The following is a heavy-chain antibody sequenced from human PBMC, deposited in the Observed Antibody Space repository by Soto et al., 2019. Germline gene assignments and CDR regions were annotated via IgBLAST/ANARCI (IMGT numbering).Heavy chain of an antibody. Sequence: SETLSLTCAVSGGSINSGGYSWSWVRQPPGKGLEWIGEIYHSGITKYNPSLKSRVTISVDKSNNQFSLEMRAVTAADTAVYYCATLPPRIEVVKTEIPAWGQGTLVTVSS. CDR1: GGSINSGGYS. J-gene: IGHJ5*02. CDR3: ATLPPRIEVVKTEIPA. V-gene: IGHV4-30-2*01. D-gene: IGHD2-15*01. CDR2: IYHSGIT.